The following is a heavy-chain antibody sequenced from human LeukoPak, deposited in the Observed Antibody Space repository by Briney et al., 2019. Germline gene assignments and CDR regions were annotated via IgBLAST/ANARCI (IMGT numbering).Heavy chain of an antibody. CDR3: ARDPGLYSSSAYYYYYMDV. V-gene: IGHV3-21*01. CDR2: ISSSSSYI. Sequence: GGSLRLSCAASGFTFSSYSMNWVRQAPGKGLEWVSSISSSSSYIYYADSVKGRFTISRDNAKNSLYLQMNSLRAEDTAVYYCARDPGLYSSSAYYYYYMDVWGEGTTVTISS. CDR1: GFTFSSYS. D-gene: IGHD6-13*01. J-gene: IGHJ6*03.